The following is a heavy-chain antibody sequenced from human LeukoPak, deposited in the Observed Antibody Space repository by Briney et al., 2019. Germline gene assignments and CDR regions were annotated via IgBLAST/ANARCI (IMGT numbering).Heavy chain of an antibody. V-gene: IGHV3-11*01. CDR3: ARPDYYESSEGTGY. CDR1: GFTFSDYQ. CDR2: ISSSGSTI. D-gene: IGHD3-22*01. Sequence: GGSLRLSCAASGFTFSDYQMSWIRQAPGKELEWVSYISSSGSTIYYAASVKGRFTISRDNAKNSLYLQMNSPRAEDTAVYYCARPDYYESSEGTGYWGQGTLVTVS. J-gene: IGHJ4*02.